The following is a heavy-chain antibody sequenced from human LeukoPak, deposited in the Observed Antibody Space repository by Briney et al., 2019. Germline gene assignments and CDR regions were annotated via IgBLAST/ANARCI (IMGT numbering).Heavy chain of an antibody. V-gene: IGHV3-23*01. Sequence: GGSLRLSCVGSGFTFRSHAMSWVRQAPEKGLEFVSGIYENGGTTYYADSVKGRFSISRDNSKNTRYLQMDSLRGEDTAVYYCAKDFRIGYSAHFDYWGQGALVTVSS. CDR1: GFTFRSHA. J-gene: IGHJ4*02. CDR3: AKDFRIGYSAHFDY. D-gene: IGHD2-21*01. CDR2: IYENGGTT.